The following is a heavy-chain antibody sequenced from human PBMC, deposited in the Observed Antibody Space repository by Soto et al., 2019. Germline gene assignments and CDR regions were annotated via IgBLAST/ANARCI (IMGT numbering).Heavy chain of an antibody. J-gene: IGHJ6*02. D-gene: IGHD3-3*01. V-gene: IGHV3-53*01. Sequence: PGGSLRLSCAASGFPVSSNYMSWVRQSPGKGLEWVSFIYSGGVTYYADSVKGRFTISRDNSKNTLFLQMNSLRAEDTAVYYCGRGVMEWLLPTTDYGMDVWGQGTTVTVSS. CDR1: GFPVSSNY. CDR3: GRGVMEWLLPTTDYGMDV. CDR2: IYSGGVT.